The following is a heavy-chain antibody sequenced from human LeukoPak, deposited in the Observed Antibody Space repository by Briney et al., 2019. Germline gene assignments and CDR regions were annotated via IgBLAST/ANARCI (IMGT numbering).Heavy chain of an antibody. J-gene: IGHJ4*02. CDR1: GGTFSSYA. CDR2: IIPIFGTA. V-gene: IGHV1-69*13. Sequence: SVKVSCKASGGTFSSYAISWVRQAPGQGLEWMGGIIPIFGTANYAQKFQGRVTITADESTSTAYMELSSLRSEDAAVYYCASLGYCSSTSCYEHYWGQGTLVTVSS. D-gene: IGHD2-2*01. CDR3: ASLGYCSSTSCYEHY.